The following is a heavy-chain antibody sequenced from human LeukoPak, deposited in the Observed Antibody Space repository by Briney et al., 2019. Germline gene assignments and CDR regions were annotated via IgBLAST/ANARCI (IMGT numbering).Heavy chain of an antibody. D-gene: IGHD3-9*01. Sequence: QAGGSLRLSCAASGFTLSSYEMNWVRQAPGKGLEWVSYISSSGSTIYYADSVKGRFTISRDNAKNSLYLRMNSLRAEDTAVYYCAREHYDILTGYYSHGDFDYWGQGTLVTVSS. J-gene: IGHJ4*02. V-gene: IGHV3-48*03. CDR2: ISSSGSTI. CDR1: GFTLSSYE. CDR3: AREHYDILTGYYSHGDFDY.